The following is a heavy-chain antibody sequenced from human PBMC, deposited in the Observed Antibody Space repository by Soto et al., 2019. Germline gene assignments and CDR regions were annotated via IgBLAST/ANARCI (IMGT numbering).Heavy chain of an antibody. CDR3: AKSSDYYDSSGYYYGRRGGGDY. CDR2: ISGSGGST. J-gene: IGHJ4*02. CDR1: GFTFSSYA. V-gene: IGHV3-23*01. D-gene: IGHD3-22*01. Sequence: GGSLRLSCAASGFTFSSYAMSWVRQAPGKGLEWVSAISGSGGSTYYADSVKGRFTISRDNSKNTLYLQMNSLRAEDTAVYYCAKSSDYYDSSGYYYGRRGGGDYWGQGTLVTVSS.